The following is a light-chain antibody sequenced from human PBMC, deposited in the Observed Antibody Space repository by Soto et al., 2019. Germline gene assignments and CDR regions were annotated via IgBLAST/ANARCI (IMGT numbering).Light chain of an antibody. CDR1: SSDVGGHHY. Sequence: QSVLTQPASVSGSPGQSITISCTGTSSDVGGHHYVSWYQQHPGKAPKVIIYEVSDRPAGVSDRFSGSKSDNTASLTLSGLQADDEADYYCSSFSSSSTPYVFGTGTKLTVL. V-gene: IGLV2-14*01. J-gene: IGLJ1*01. CDR2: EVS. CDR3: SSFSSSSTPYV.